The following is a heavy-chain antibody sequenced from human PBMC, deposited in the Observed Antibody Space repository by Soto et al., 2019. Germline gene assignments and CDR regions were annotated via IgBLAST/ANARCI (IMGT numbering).Heavy chain of an antibody. D-gene: IGHD3-9*01. Sequence: PGGSLRLSCAASGFIFSSYPMNWVRQAPGKGLEWVSYISSDSGTIYYADSVKGRFTISRDNAKNSLCLQMNSLRAEDTAVYYCAADWFYMDVWGKGTTVTVSS. CDR1: GFIFSSYP. J-gene: IGHJ6*03. CDR3: AADWFYMDV. V-gene: IGHV3-48*01. CDR2: ISSDSGTI.